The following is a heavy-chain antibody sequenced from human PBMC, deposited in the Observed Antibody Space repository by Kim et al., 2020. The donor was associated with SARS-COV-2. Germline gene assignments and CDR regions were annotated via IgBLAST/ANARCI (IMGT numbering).Heavy chain of an antibody. CDR3: AGGDWYDY. Sequence: NGTTKDSEKFPSRLTFTRDTSASTAYMELSSLRSEDTAVYYCAGGDWYDYWGQGTLVTVSS. J-gene: IGHJ4*02. V-gene: IGHV1-3*01. CDR2: NGTT. D-gene: IGHD2-21*02.